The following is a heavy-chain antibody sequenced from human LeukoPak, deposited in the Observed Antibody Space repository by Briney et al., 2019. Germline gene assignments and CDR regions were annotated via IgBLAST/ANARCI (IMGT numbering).Heavy chain of an antibody. CDR2: XNSEXGSK. CDR1: XFXXXXXX. V-gene: IGHV3-74*01. D-gene: IGHD4-17*01. J-gene: IGHJ4*02. CDR3: ARSPYGGYGDN. Sequence: GGSLRLSCAASXFXXXXXXXXXVXXXPGXXXXXVXRXNSEXGSKTXADSVKGRFTISRDNARNTLYLQMNSLRAEDTAXYXCARSPYGGYGDNWGQGTLVTVSS.